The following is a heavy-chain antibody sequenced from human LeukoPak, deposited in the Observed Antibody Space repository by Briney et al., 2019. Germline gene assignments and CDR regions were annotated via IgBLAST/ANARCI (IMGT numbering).Heavy chain of an antibody. J-gene: IGHJ4*02. CDR3: ARDRLGDYDHSGYYDK. CDR1: GFTFSDYY. V-gene: IGHV3-11*01. CDR2: ICDSGRTI. Sequence: GGSLRLSCAASGFTFSDYYMSWIRQAPGKGLEWVSYICDSGRTIYYADSVKGRLTISRDNAKNSVYLQMNNLGAEDTAVYYCARDRLGDYDHSGYYDKWGQGTLVTVSS. D-gene: IGHD3-22*01.